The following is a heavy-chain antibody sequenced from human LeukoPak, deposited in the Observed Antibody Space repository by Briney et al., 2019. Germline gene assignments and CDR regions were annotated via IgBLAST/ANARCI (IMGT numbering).Heavy chain of an antibody. CDR3: ARDFVETDVGYVGFGSAFDI. D-gene: IGHD5-18*01. Sequence: ASVKVSCKASGYTFTGYYLHWVRQAPGQGLGWMGWINPNSGDTSYAQRFQGRVTMTRDTSISTAYMELSSLRSDDTAVYYCARDFVETDVGYVGFGSAFDIWGQGTMVTVSS. CDR1: GYTFTGYY. V-gene: IGHV1-2*02. J-gene: IGHJ3*02. CDR2: INPNSGDT.